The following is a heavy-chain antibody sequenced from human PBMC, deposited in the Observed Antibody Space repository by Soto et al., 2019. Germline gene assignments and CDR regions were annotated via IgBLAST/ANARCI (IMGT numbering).Heavy chain of an antibody. J-gene: IGHJ6*02. CDR3: ARAWPSVDSYGSGVMDV. Sequence: QVQLQESGPGLVKPSGTLSVTGAVSGDSISSSNWWNWVRQPPGKGLEWIGEIYHSGSANYNPSPRSRDTISLDKSKSQFSLRVKSVTAADTAESYCARAWPSVDSYGSGVMDVWGQGTTVTVSS. D-gene: IGHD5-18*01. V-gene: IGHV4-4*02. CDR1: GDSISSSNW. CDR2: IYHSGSA.